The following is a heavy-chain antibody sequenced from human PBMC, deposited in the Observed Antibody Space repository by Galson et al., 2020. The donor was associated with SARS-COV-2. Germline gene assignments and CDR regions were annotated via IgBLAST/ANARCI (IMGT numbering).Heavy chain of an antibody. V-gene: IGHV3-23*01. CDR3: ARGLTVTDTRPHD. CDR2: IRDSATST. Sequence: GESLKISCAASGFTFGSYGMSWVRQPPGKGLEWVAAIRDSATSTFYADSVKGRFTISRDYSKNTLYLQVSSLRVEDTAIYYCARGLTVTDTRPHDWGQGTLVTVSS. CDR1: GFTFGSYG. D-gene: IGHD6-19*01. J-gene: IGHJ4*02.